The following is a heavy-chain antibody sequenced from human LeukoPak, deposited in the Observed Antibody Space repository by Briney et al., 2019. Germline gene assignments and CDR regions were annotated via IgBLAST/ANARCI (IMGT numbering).Heavy chain of an antibody. J-gene: IGHJ4*02. CDR2: ISGSGGST. CDR3: AKSAEPCSSTSCYLDYFDY. CDR1: GFTFSSYA. Sequence: PGGSLRLSCAASGFTFSSYAMSWVRRAPGKGLEWVSAISGSGGSTYYADSVKGRFTISRDNSKNTLYLQMNSLRAEDTAVYYCAKSAEPCSSTSCYLDYFDYWGQGTQVTVSS. V-gene: IGHV3-23*01. D-gene: IGHD2-2*01.